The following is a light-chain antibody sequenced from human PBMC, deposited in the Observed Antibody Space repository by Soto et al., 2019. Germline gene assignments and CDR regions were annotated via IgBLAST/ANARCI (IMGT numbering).Light chain of an antibody. J-gene: IGLJ1*01. CDR2: GHN. V-gene: IGLV1-40*01. CDR1: SSNIGTGYD. Sequence: QSVLTQPPSVSGAPGQRVTISCTGSSSNIGTGYDVHWYQQLPGTAPKLLIYGHNNRPSGVPDRFSASKSGTSASLAITGLQAEDEADYYCAAWDDSLNAYVFGTGTKVTVL. CDR3: AAWDDSLNAYV.